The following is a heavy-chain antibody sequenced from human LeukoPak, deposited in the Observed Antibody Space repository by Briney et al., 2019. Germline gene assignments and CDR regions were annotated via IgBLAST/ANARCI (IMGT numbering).Heavy chain of an antibody. CDR2: ISYDGSNK. Sequence: PGGSLRLSCAASGFTVSNSYMSWVRQAPGKGLEWVAVISYDGSNKYYADSVKGRFTISRDNSKNTLYLQMNSLRAEDTAVYYCAKDAESDAFDIWGQGTMVTVSS. J-gene: IGHJ3*02. CDR1: GFTVSNSY. V-gene: IGHV3-30*18. D-gene: IGHD1-14*01. CDR3: AKDAESDAFDI.